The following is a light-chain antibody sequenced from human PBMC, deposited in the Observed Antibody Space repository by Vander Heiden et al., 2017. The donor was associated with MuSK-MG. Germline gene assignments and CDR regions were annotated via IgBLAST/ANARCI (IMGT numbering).Light chain of an antibody. CDR3: QSYDSSLSGV. Sequence: QSVLTPPPSVSGAPGQRVTISCTGSSSNIGAGYDVHWYQQLPGTAPKLLIYGNSNRPSGVPDRFSGSKSGTSASLAITGLQAEDEADYYCQSYDSSLSGVFGGGTKLTVL. CDR2: GNS. CDR1: SSNIGAGYD. V-gene: IGLV1-40*01. J-gene: IGLJ3*02.